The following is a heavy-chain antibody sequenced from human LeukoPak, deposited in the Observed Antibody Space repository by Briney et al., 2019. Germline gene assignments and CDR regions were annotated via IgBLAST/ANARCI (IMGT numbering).Heavy chain of an antibody. CDR2: ISSNGGST. CDR3: ARGDCSSTSCYYFDY. D-gene: IGHD2-2*01. Sequence: GGSLRLSWAASGFTFSSYAMHWVRQAPGRGLEYVSAISSNGGSTYYANSVKGRFTISRDNSKNTLYLQMGSLRAEDMAVDYCARGDCSSTSCYYFDYWGQGTLVTVSS. CDR1: GFTFSSYA. V-gene: IGHV3-64*01. J-gene: IGHJ4*02.